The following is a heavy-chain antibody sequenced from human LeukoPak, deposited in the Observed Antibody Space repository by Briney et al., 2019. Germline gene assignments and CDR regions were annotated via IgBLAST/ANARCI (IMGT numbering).Heavy chain of an antibody. D-gene: IGHD2-15*01. CDR2: ISAYNGNT. CDR3: ARGEYSYYYYGMDV. J-gene: IGHJ6*02. V-gene: IGHV1-18*01. CDR1: GYTFTSYG. Sequence: GASVKVSCKASGYTFTSYGISWVRQAPGQGLEWMGWISAYNGNTNYAQKLQGRVTMTTDTSTSTAYMELRSLRSEDTAVYYCARGEYSYYYYGMDVWGQGTTVTVSS.